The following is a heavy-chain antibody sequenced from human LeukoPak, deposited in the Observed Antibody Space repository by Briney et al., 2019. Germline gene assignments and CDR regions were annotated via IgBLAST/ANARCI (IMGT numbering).Heavy chain of an antibody. D-gene: IGHD6-19*01. CDR2: INPNSGGT. CDR1: GYTLTELS. V-gene: IGHV1-2*04. CDR3: ARAAGWYVSDAWWFDP. J-gene: IGHJ5*02. Sequence: GASVKVSCKVSGYTLTELSMHWVRQAPGQGLEWMGWINPNSGGTNYAQKFQGWVTMTRDTSISTAYMELSRLRSDDTAVYYCARAAGWYVSDAWWFDPWGQGTLVTVSS.